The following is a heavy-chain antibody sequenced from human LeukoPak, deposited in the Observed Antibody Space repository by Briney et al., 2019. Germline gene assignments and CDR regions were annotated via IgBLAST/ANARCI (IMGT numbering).Heavy chain of an antibody. Sequence: PGRPLRLSCAASGFTLRSYAMHWVRQAPGQGLEWVAVISYDGSNKYYADSVKGRFTISRDNSKNTLYLQMNSLRAEDSAVYYCAKVVGGSYGYFDYWGRGTLVTVSS. CDR3: AKVVGGSYGYFDY. V-gene: IGHV3-30*18. CDR1: GFTLRSYA. CDR2: ISYDGSNK. D-gene: IGHD1-26*01. J-gene: IGHJ4*02.